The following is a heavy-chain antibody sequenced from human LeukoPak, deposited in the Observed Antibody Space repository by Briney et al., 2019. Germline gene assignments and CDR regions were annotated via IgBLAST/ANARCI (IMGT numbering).Heavy chain of an antibody. Sequence: SETLSLTCTVSGGSISSSSYYWGWIRQPPGKGLEWIGSIYYSGSTYYNPSLKSRVTIPVDTSKNQFSLKLSSVTAADTAVYYCASMQSPPQYAPSNYYYYYYMDVWGKGTTVTVSS. CDR3: ASMQSPPQYAPSNYYYYYYMDV. D-gene: IGHD2-2*01. V-gene: IGHV4-39*01. CDR2: IYYSGST. CDR1: GGSISSSSYY. J-gene: IGHJ6*03.